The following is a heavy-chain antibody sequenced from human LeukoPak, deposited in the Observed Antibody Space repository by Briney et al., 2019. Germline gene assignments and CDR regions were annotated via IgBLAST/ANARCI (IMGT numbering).Heavy chain of an antibody. Sequence: PSETLSLTCTVSGGSISSYYWGWIRQPPGKGLEWIGEINHSGSTNYNPSLKSRVTISVDTSKNQFSLKLSSVTAADTAVYYCARRAAYLIAVAGYFDYWGQGTLVTVSS. D-gene: IGHD6-19*01. J-gene: IGHJ4*02. CDR2: INHSGST. CDR3: ARRAAYLIAVAGYFDY. V-gene: IGHV4-34*01. CDR1: GGSISSYY.